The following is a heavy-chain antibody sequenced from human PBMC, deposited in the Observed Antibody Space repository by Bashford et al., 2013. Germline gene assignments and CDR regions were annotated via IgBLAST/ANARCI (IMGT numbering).Heavy chain of an antibody. CDR1: GFTFSSYW. CDR3: AKGQLQRIARLDALDV. J-gene: IGHJ3*01. D-gene: IGHD6-6*01. Sequence: GSLRLSCAASGFTFSSYWMHWVRQAPGKGLEWVSYISSSGSTIYYADSVKGRFTISRDNAKNSLYLQMNSLRAEDTALYYCAKGQLQRIARLDALDVWGQGTMVTVSS. CDR2: ISSSGSTI. V-gene: IGHV3-48*04.